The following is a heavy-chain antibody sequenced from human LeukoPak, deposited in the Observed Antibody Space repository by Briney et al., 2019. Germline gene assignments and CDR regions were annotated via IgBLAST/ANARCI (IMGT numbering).Heavy chain of an antibody. Sequence: ASVNVSCKASGYTFIGYYMHWVRQAPGQGLEWMGWINPNSGGTKYPQNFQGRVTMTRDTSISTAYMVLSRLTSDDTAMYYCATSSISRWYYMDVWGKGTTVTVSS. J-gene: IGHJ6*03. CDR3: ATSSISRWYYMDV. CDR2: INPNSGGT. D-gene: IGHD6-19*01. V-gene: IGHV1-2*02. CDR1: GYTFIGYY.